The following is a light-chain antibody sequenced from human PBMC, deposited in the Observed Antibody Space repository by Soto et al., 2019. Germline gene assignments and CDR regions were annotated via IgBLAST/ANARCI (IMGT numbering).Light chain of an antibody. J-gene: IGKJ1*01. CDR1: QSISGW. V-gene: IGKV1-5*01. CDR3: QQYENYWT. Sequence: DIQMTQSPSTLSATAGDRVTITCRASQSISGWLAWYQQKPGKAPKLLISDAPNLETGVPSRFSGSGSGTEFTLTISNLQPDDSATYYCQQYENYWTFGQGTKVDIK. CDR2: DAP.